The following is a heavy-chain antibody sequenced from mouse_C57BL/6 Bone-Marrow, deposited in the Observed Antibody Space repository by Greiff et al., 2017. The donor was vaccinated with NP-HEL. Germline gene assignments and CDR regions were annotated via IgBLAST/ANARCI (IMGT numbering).Heavy chain of an antibody. CDR1: GYSITSGYY. Sequence: EVQLVESGPGLVKPSQSLSLTCSVTGYSITSGYYWNWIRQFPGNKLEWMGYISYDGSNNYNPSLKNRISITRDTSKNQFFLKLNSVTTEDTATYYCARQYGNFLGLFDVWGTGTTVTVSS. CDR2: ISYDGSN. CDR3: ARQYGNFLGLFDV. V-gene: IGHV3-6*01. J-gene: IGHJ1*03. D-gene: IGHD2-10*02.